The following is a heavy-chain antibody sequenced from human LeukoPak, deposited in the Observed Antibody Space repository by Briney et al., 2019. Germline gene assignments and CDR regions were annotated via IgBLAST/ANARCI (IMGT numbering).Heavy chain of an antibody. D-gene: IGHD6-13*01. Sequence: SVKVSCKASGDTFSSYAISWVRQAPGQGLEWMGGIIPIFGTANYAQQFQGRVTITADESTSTAYMELSSLRSEDTAVYYCARVYSSSYYRVDPWGQGTLVTVSS. V-gene: IGHV1-69*13. CDR2: IIPIFGTA. J-gene: IGHJ5*02. CDR3: ARVYSSSYYRVDP. CDR1: GDTFSSYA.